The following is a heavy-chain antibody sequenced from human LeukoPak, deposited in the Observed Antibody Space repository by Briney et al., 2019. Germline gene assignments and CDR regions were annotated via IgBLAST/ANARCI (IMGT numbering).Heavy chain of an antibody. V-gene: IGHV4-30-2*01. J-gene: IGHJ6*03. Sequence: SETLSLTCTVSGGSISSGGYYWSWNRQPPGKGLEWIGYIYHSGSTYYNPSLKSRVTMSVDTSKNQFSLKLSSVTAADTAVYYCARDQGSPGAIALDWYYYMDVWGKGTTVTVSS. D-gene: IGHD3/OR15-3a*01. CDR1: GGSISSGGYY. CDR2: IYHSGST. CDR3: ARDQGSPGAIALDWYYYMDV.